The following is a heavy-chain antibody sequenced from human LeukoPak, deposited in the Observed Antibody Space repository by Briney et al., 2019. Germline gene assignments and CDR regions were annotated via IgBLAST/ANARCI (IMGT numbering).Heavy chain of an antibody. CDR2: IYHSGST. V-gene: IGHV4-38-2*01. Sequence: SETLSLTCAVSGYSISSGYYWGWVRQPPGKGLEWVGSIYHSGSTYYNPSLKSRVTISVDTSKNQFSLKLSSVTAADTAVYYCAILEGIAAAGYYFDYWGQGTLVTVSS. CDR3: AILEGIAAAGYYFDY. J-gene: IGHJ4*02. D-gene: IGHD6-13*01. CDR1: GYSISSGYY.